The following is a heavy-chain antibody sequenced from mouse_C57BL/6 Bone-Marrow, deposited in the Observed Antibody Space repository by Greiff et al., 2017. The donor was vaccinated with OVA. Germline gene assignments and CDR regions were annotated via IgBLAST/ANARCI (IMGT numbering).Heavy chain of an antibody. Sequence: EVQVVESGAELVKPGASVKLSYTASGFNIKDYYMHWVKQRTEQGLEWIGRIDPEDGETKYAPKFQDKATITADTSSNTAYLQLSSLTTEDTAVYYCARDGYYVDYWGQGTTLTVSS. CDR3: ARDGYYVDY. V-gene: IGHV14-2*01. D-gene: IGHD2-3*01. CDR1: GFNIKDYY. CDR2: IDPEDGET. J-gene: IGHJ2*01.